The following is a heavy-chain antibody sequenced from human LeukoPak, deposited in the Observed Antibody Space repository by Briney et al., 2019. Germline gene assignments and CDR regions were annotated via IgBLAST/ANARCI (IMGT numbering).Heavy chain of an antibody. V-gene: IGHV3-23*01. CDR2: ISASGDVT. CDR3: AKSLFTSAIGTGRAFHI. D-gene: IGHD2-21*01. Sequence: GGSLRVSCAASGFSFSAYPMGWVRQAPGKGLQWLSGISASGDVTFHADRVKGRFAISRDNAKNTLYLQMTGLRAGDTAEYYCAKSLFTSAIGTGRAFHIWGQGTMVTVSS. J-gene: IGHJ3*02. CDR1: GFSFSAYP.